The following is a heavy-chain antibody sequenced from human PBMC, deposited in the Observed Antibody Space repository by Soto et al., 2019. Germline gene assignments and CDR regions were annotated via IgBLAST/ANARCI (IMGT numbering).Heavy chain of an antibody. D-gene: IGHD3-10*01. Sequence: QLQLQESGPGLVKPSETLSLTCTVSGGSISSSSYYWGWIRQPPGKGLEWIGSIYYSGSTYYNPSRKSRVTISVDTSKNQFSLKLSSVTAADTAVYYCAREYYSNWFDPWGQGTLFTVSS. CDR3: AREYYSNWFDP. V-gene: IGHV4-39*01. CDR2: IYYSGST. J-gene: IGHJ5*02. CDR1: GGSISSSSYY.